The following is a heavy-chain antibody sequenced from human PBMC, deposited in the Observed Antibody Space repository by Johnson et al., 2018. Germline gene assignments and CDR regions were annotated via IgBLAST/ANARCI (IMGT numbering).Heavy chain of an antibody. CDR1: GFTFGDYP. Sequence: VQLVQSGGDLVQPGRSLRLSCTASGFTFGDYPMSWFRQAPGKGLEWVGFIRSRSYGGTTEYAASVKGRFTISRDDSKSIAYLQMNTLRTEDTTAYYCTREVLWFDDYYSYYMDVWGKGTTVTVSS. V-gene: IGHV3-49*03. CDR3: TREVLWFDDYYSYYMDV. CDR2: IRSRSYGGTT. J-gene: IGHJ6*03. D-gene: IGHD3-10*01.